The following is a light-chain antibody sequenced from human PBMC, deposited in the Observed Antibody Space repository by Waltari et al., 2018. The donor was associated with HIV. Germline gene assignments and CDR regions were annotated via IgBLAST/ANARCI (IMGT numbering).Light chain of an antibody. V-gene: IGKV3-20*01. CDR1: QSVRSNY. J-gene: IGKJ3*01. CDR2: GAS. CDR3: QQYTNSAFT. Sequence: DIVLTQSPGTLSLSLGERATLSCRASQSVRSNYLAWYQQKPGQAPRLLIYGASTRATGIPDSFSGSGSGTDFTLTISRLEPEDFAVYYCQQYTNSAFTFGPGTKVDIK.